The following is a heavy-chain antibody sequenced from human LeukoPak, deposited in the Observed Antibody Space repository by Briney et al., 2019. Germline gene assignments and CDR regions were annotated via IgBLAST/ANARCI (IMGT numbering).Heavy chain of an antibody. V-gene: IGHV1-69*13. D-gene: IGHD1-26*01. CDR1: GGTFSSYA. CDR2: IIPIFGTA. Sequence: SVKVSCKASGGTFSSYAISWVRQAPGQGLEWMGGIIPIFGTANYAQKFQGRVTITADESTSTAYMELSSLRSEDTAVYYCARDDFEVGALDLFDYWGQGTLVTVSS. J-gene: IGHJ4*02. CDR3: ARDDFEVGALDLFDY.